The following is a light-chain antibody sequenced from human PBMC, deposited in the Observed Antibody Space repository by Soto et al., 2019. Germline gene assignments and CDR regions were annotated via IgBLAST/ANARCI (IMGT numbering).Light chain of an antibody. CDR3: MQATPTRT. J-gene: IGKJ1*01. V-gene: IGKV2-28*01. CDR2: LGS. Sequence: DIVMIQSPLSLPVTPGEPASISCRSSQSLLHSNGYNYLHWYLQRPGQSPQLLTYLGSIRASGVPDRCSGSGSGTYFTLKISRGEDDDVVVYYCMQATPTRTFGQGTKVEIK. CDR1: QSLLHSNGYNY.